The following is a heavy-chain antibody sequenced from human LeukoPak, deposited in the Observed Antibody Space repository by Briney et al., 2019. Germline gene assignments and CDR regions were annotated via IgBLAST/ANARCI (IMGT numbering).Heavy chain of an antibody. V-gene: IGHV4-39*01. J-gene: IGHJ5*02. D-gene: IGHD1-1*01. CDR1: GGSIRSSSHS. Sequence: KSSETLSLTCTVSGGSIRSSSHSWGWIRQPPGKGLEWTGTIYYTGRTYYNPSLESRLTISVDTSKNQFSLKLTSVTAADTAIYYCAQSLGSGNWIGNWFDPWGQGTLVTVSS. CDR3: AQSLGSGNWIGNWFDP. CDR2: IYYTGRT.